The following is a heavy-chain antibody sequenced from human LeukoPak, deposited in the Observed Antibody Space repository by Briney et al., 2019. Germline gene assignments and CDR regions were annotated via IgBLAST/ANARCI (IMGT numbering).Heavy chain of an antibody. J-gene: IGHJ5*02. CDR3: ARSYKSGIVVVPAADYWFDP. Sequence: ASVKVSCKASGYTFTSYGISWVRQAPGQGLEWMGWISAYNGNTNYAQKLQGRVTMTTDTSTSTAYMELRRLRSDDTAVYYCARSYKSGIVVVPAADYWFDPWGQGTLVTASS. CDR2: ISAYNGNT. V-gene: IGHV1-18*01. CDR1: GYTFTSYG. D-gene: IGHD2-2*01.